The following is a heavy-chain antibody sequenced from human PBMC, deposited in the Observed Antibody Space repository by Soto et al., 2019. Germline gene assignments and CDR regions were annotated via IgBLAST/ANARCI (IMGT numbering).Heavy chain of an antibody. CDR1: GFTFSSYA. V-gene: IGHV3-23*01. J-gene: IGHJ4*02. CDR3: AKDRDFWSGYHLFDY. CDR2: ISGSGGST. D-gene: IGHD3-3*01. Sequence: EVQLLESGGGLVQPGGSLRLSCAASGFTFSSYAMSWVRQAPGKGLEWVSAISGSGGSTYYADSVKGRFTISRDNSKNTLYLQMNSLRAKDTAVYYCAKDRDFWSGYHLFDYWGQGTLVTVSS.